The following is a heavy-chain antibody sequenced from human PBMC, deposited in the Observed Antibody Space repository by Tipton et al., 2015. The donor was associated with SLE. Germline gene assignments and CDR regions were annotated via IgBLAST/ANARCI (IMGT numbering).Heavy chain of an antibody. Sequence: TLSLTCTVSGGSISSYYWSWIRQTPGKGLEWIGYIYYTGSTKFNPSLKSRVSISLDTSKNQFSLKLSSVTAADTAVYYCARLLGPQEGVQGVINEVDYWGQTTLVTVSS. J-gene: IGHJ4*02. CDR3: ARLLGPQEGVQGVINEVDY. CDR2: IYYTGST. CDR1: GGSISSYY. V-gene: IGHV4-59*08. D-gene: IGHD3-10*01.